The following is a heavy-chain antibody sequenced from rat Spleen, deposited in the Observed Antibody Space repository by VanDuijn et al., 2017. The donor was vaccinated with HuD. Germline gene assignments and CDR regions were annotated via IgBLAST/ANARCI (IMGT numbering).Heavy chain of an antibody. CDR2: ISPSGDST. J-gene: IGHJ2*01. CDR3: VRRGLRRVLDY. CDR1: GFTFSNYD. V-gene: IGHV5-25*01. Sequence: EVQLVESGGGLVQPGRSLKLSCVASGFTFSNYDMAWVRQAPTKGLEWVVSISPSGDSTHYRDSVKGRFTVSRDNAKSTLDLQMDSLRSEDTATYYCVRRGLRRVLDYWGQGVMVTVSS. D-gene: IGHD1-11*01.